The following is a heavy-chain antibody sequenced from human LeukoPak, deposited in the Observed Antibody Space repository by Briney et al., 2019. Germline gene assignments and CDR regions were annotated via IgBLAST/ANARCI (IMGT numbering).Heavy chain of an antibody. CDR2: IYTSGST. CDR3: ARVETGYSSSWYDY. J-gene: IGHJ4*02. CDR1: GGSISSYY. D-gene: IGHD6-13*01. V-gene: IGHV4-4*07. Sequence: PSETLSLTCTVSGGSISSYYWSWIRQPAGKGLEWIGRIYTSGSTNYNPSLKSRVTMSVDTSKNQFSLKLSSVTAADTAVYYCARVETGYSSSWYDYWGQGTPVTVSP.